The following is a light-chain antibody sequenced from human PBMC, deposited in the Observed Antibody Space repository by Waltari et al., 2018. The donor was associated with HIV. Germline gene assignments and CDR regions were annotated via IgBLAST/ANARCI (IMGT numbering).Light chain of an antibody. CDR2: DNN. CDR3: GTWDSSLSAGGV. V-gene: IGLV1-51*01. Sequence: QFVFTPPPSVSAAPGQKVTISCSGCSSNIGTNYVSCYQQLPGTAPKLLIYDNNKRPSGIPDRFSGSKSGTSATLGITGLQTGDEADYYCGTWDSSLSAGGVFGGGTKLTVL. J-gene: IGLJ2*01. CDR1: SSNIGTNY.